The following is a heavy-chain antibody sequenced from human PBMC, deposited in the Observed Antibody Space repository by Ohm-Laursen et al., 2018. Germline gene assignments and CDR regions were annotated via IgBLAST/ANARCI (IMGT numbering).Heavy chain of an antibody. CDR1: GGSISSSSYC. CDR2: IYYSGST. CDR3: ARAFWNGYNDAFDV. Sequence: SDTLSLTCCVSGGSISSSSYCWGWIRQPPGKGLEWIGNIYYSGSTYYNPSLRSRLTVSVDTSKNQFSLKLSSVTATDTAVYYCARAFWNGYNDAFDVWGQGTMVTVSS. J-gene: IGHJ3*01. V-gene: IGHV4-39*01. D-gene: IGHD3-3*01.